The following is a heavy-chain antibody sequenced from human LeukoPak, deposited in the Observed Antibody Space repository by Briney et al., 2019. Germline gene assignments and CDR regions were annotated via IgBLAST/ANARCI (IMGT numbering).Heavy chain of an antibody. CDR1: GYSISSGYY. D-gene: IGHD3-10*02. CDR3: ARHVRGYPPRQFDY. J-gene: IGHJ4*02. V-gene: IGHV4-38-2*01. CDR2: IYHSGNT. Sequence: PSETLSLTCAVSGYSISSGYYWGWIRQPPGKGLEWIGTIYHSGNTYYNPSLKSRVTISVDTSKNQFSLKLSSVTAADTAVYYCARHVRGYPPRQFDYWGQGTLVTVSP.